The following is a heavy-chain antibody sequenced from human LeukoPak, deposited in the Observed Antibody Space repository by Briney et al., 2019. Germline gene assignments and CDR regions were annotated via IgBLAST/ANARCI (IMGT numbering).Heavy chain of an antibody. CDR2: INPDNGNT. D-gene: IGHD2-2*01. J-gene: IGHJ4*02. Sequence: GASVKVSCKASGYPFTRYGISWVRQAPGQGLEWMGWINPDNGNTKYAQKFQGRATMTTDTSTSTAHMELRSLRSDDTAVYYCATYYCSTTSCYPYFFDYWGQGTLVTVSS. CDR1: GYPFTRYG. V-gene: IGHV1-18*01. CDR3: ATYYCSTTSCYPYFFDY.